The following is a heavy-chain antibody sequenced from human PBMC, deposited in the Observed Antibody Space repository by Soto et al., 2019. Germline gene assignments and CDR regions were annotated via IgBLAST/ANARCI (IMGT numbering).Heavy chain of an antibody. J-gene: IGHJ5*02. CDR2: IIPIFGTA. V-gene: IGHV1-69*13. CDR3: AMRRYCTNGVCPPHNWFDP. CDR1: GGTFSSYA. Sequence: SVKVSCKASGGTFSSYAISWVRQAPGQGLEWMGGIIPIFGTANYAQKFQGRVTITADESTSTAYMELSSLRSEDTAVYYCAMRRYCTNGVCPPHNWFDPWGQGTLVTVSS. D-gene: IGHD2-8*01.